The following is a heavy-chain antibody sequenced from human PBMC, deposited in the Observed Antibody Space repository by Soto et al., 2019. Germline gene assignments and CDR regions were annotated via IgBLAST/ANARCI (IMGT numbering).Heavy chain of an antibody. J-gene: IGHJ4*02. V-gene: IGHV4-31*03. CDR3: ARDRPRGGPDY. CDR2: IYYSGST. CDR1: GGSISSGGYY. Sequence: QVQLQESGPGLVKPSQTLSLTCTVSGGSISSGGYYWSWIRQHPGKGLEWIGYIYYSGSTYYNPSLKSRVTISVDTAKNQFSLKLSSVTAADTAVYCCARDRPRGGPDYWGQGTLVTVSS. D-gene: IGHD6-6*01.